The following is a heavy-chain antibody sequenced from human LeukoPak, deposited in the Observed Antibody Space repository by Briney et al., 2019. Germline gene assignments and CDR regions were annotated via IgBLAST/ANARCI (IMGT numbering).Heavy chain of an antibody. V-gene: IGHV3-15*01. J-gene: IGHJ4*02. CDR1: GFTFSNFW. D-gene: IGHD1-1*01. CDR2: IKRKSDGGTT. Sequence: GGSLRLSCAASGFTFSNFWMSWIRQAPGKELECVGRIKRKSDGGTTDYAAPVKGRFTISRDDSRNTLYLQMNSLKIEDTAVYYCSTGGGTNDYWGQGTLVTVSS. CDR3: STGGGTNDY.